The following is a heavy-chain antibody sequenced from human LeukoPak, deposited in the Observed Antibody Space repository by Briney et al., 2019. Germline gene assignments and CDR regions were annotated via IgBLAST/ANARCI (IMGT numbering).Heavy chain of an antibody. CDR2: IYYSGST. D-gene: IGHD2-2*01. Sequence: SQNLSLTRTVSSGSISSGGYYWSWIRQHPGKGLEWIGYIYYSGSTYYNPSLKSRVTISVDTSKNQFSLKLSSVTAADTAVYYCARGLIPATDNYFDYWGQGTLVTVSS. CDR3: ARGLIPATDNYFDY. V-gene: IGHV4-31*02. CDR1: SGSISSGGYY. J-gene: IGHJ4*02.